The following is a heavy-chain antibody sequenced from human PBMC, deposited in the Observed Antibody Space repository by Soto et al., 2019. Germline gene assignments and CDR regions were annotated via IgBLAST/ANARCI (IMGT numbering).Heavy chain of an antibody. CDR2: IYYSGST. CDR3: ARHQYYDILAGYSLDY. CDR1: GGSISSYY. J-gene: IGHJ4*02. D-gene: IGHD3-9*01. Sequence: SETLSLTCTVSGGSISSYYWSWIRQPPGKGLEWIGYIYYSGSTNYNPSLKSRVTISVDTSKNQFSLKLSSVTAADTAVYYCARHQYYDILAGYSLDYWGQGTLVTVSS. V-gene: IGHV4-59*12.